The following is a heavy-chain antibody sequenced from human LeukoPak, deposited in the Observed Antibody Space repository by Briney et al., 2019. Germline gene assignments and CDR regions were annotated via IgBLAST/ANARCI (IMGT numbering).Heavy chain of an antibody. V-gene: IGHV1-46*01. Sequence: ASVKVSCKASGYTFTSYYMRWVRQAPGQGLEWMGIINPSGGSTSYAQKFQGRVTMTRDTSTSTVYMELSSLRSEDTAVYYCARGQLGSGYFDWLSAYYFDYWGQGTLVTVSS. J-gene: IGHJ4*02. CDR1: GYTFTSYY. CDR3: ARGQLGSGYFDWLSAYYFDY. CDR2: INPSGGST. D-gene: IGHD3-9*01.